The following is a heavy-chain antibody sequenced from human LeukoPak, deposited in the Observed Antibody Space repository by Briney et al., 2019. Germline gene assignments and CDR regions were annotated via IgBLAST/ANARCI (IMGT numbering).Heavy chain of an antibody. CDR1: GGSIASYY. J-gene: IGHJ6*03. CDR2: IYYSGST. D-gene: IGHD3-3*02. Sequence: SETLSLTCTVSGGSIASYYWNWIRQPPGKGLEWIGYIYYSGSTNYNPSLKSRVTISVDTSKNQFSLKLSSVTAADTAVYYCASHIWSGFIGYMDVWGKGTTVTVSS. V-gene: IGHV4-59*01. CDR3: ASHIWSGFIGYMDV.